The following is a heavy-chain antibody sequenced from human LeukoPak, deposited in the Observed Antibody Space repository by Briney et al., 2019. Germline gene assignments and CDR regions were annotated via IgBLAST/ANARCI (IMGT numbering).Heavy chain of an antibody. J-gene: IGHJ4*02. CDR1: GFTFSSYA. CDR2: ISGSGGST. CDR3: AKDRGGRQLVPFDY. Sequence: PGGSLRLSCAASGFTFSSYAMSWVRQAPGKGLEVVSAISGSGGSTYYADSVKGRFTISRDNSKNTLYLQMNSLRAEDTAVYYCAKDRGGRQLVPFDYWGQGTLVTVSS. V-gene: IGHV3-23*01. D-gene: IGHD6-13*01.